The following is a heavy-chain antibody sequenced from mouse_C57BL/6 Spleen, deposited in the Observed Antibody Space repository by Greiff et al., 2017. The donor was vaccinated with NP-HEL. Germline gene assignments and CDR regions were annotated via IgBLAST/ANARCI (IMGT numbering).Heavy chain of an antibody. CDR1: GFTFSSYT. V-gene: IGHV5-9*01. J-gene: IGHJ1*03. D-gene: IGHD3-2*02. CDR3: ARQSSGYWYFDG. CDR2: ISGGGGNT. Sequence: EVKLVESGGGLVKPGGSLKLSCAASGFTFSSYTMSWVRQTPEKRLEWVATISGGGGNTYYPDSVKGRVTISRDNAKNTLYLQMSSLRSEDTALYYCARQSSGYWYFDGWGTGTTVTVSS.